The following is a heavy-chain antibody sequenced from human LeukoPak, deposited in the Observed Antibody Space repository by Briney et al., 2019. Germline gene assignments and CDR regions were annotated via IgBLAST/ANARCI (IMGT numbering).Heavy chain of an antibody. D-gene: IGHD3-3*01. CDR3: AKDNERLRFLEWLLPAFDY. J-gene: IGHJ4*02. CDR2: ISGDGGST. Sequence: GGSLRLSCAASGFTFSSYAMYWVRQAPGKGLEWVSLISGDGGSTYYADSVKGRFTISRDNSKNSLYLQMNSLRTEDTALYYCAKDNERLRFLEWLLPAFDYWGQGTLVTVSS. V-gene: IGHV3-43*02. CDR1: GFTFSSYA.